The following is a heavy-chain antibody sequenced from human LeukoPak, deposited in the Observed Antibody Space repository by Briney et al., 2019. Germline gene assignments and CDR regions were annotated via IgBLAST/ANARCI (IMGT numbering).Heavy chain of an antibody. V-gene: IGHV4-59*01. CDR2: IYYSGST. CDR3: ARALVVSSSWCLTSGDAFDI. CDR1: GGSISSYY. J-gene: IGHJ3*02. D-gene: IGHD6-13*01. Sequence: SETLSLTCTVSGGSISSYYWSWIRQPPGKGLEWIGYIYYSGSTNYNPSLKSRVTISVDTSKNQFSLKLSSVTAADTAVYYCARALVVSSSWCLTSGDAFDIWGQGTMVTVSS.